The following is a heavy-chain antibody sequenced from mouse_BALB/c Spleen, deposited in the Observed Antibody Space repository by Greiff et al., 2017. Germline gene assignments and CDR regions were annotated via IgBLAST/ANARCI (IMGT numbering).Heavy chain of an antibody. CDR3: ARIAYYFDY. CDR1: GFTFSSYT. V-gene: IGHV5-12-2*01. J-gene: IGHJ2*01. CDR2: ISNGGGST. Sequence: EVKLMESGGGLVQPGGSLKLSCAASGFTFSSYTMSWVRQTPEKRLEWVAYISNGGGSTYYPDTVKGRFTISRDNAKNTLYLQMSSLKSEDTAMYYCARIAYYFDYWGQGTTLTVAS.